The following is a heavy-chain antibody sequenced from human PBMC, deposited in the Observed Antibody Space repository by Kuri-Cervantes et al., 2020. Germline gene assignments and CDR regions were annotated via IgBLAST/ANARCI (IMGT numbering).Heavy chain of an antibody. CDR3: VTDLSSWYY. V-gene: IGHV3-48*02. CDR2: INPTSASI. CDR1: GFTFSAYS. J-gene: IGHJ4*02. Sequence: GGSLRLSCAASGFTFSAYSLNWVRQAPGEGLEWISYINPTSASIHYADSVRGRFTISRDNARNSVYLQMNSLREEYTAVYYCVTDLSSWYYWGQGTLVTVSS. D-gene: IGHD6-13*01.